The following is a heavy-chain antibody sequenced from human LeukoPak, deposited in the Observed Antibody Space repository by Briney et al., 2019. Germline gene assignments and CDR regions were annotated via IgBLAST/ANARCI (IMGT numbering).Heavy chain of an antibody. D-gene: IGHD3-10*01. J-gene: IGHJ5*01. CDR3: ARGIWFGELTFGS. Sequence: PSETLSLTCAVYGGSFSGYYWSWIRQPPGKGLEWIGEINHSGSTNYNPSLKSRVTISVDTSKNQSSLKLSSVTAADTAVYYCARGIWFGELTFGSWGQGTLVTVSS. CDR1: GGSFSGYY. V-gene: IGHV4-34*01. CDR2: INHSGST.